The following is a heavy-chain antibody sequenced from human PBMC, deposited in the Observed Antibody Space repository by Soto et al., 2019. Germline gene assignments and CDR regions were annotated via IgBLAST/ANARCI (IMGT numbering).Heavy chain of an antibody. D-gene: IGHD2-2*02. Sequence: SETLSLTCAGCGGALRGYDWRGVRQRPGKGLEVIGGIKHSGSTNYNPSLKSRVTISVDTSKNQFSLKLSSVTAADTAVYYCARARSLYCNSLNCYNGFSGIRNSFEPWGQGTLVRVSS. J-gene: IGHJ5*02. CDR1: GGALRGYD. V-gene: IGHV4-34*01. CDR2: IKHSGST. CDR3: ARARSLYCNSLNCYNGFSGIRNSFEP.